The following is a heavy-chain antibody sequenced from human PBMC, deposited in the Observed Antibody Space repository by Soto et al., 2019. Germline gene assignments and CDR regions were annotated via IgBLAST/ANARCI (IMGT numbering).Heavy chain of an antibody. CDR1: GASIRSDY. Sequence: SEALSLSYAVSGASIRSDYWSWIRQIPGRGLEWIGYIYDSERTNYNPSLRSRVTISADTSKNQFSLKVRSVTAADTAVYDCARQRDYWGQRILVTGSA. CDR3: ARQRDY. CDR2: IYDSERT. J-gene: IGHJ4*02. V-gene: IGHV4-59*08.